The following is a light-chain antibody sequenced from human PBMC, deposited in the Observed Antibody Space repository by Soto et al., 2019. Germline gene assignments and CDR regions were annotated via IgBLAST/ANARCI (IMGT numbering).Light chain of an antibody. J-gene: IGLJ2*01. V-gene: IGLV1-51*01. CDR1: SSDIGNNY. CDR2: DDN. CDR3: GTCDSSLSARK. Sequence: QSVLTQPPSVSAAPGQKVTISCSGSSSDIGNNYVSWYQQLPGTAPKLLIYDDNKRPSGIPDRFSGSKSGTSATLGITGFQTGDEADYYCGTCDSSLSARKFGGGTKVTVL.